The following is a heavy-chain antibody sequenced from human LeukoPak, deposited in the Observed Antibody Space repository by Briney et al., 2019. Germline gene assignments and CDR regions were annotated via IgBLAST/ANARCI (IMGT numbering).Heavy chain of an antibody. CDR1: GFTFSSYS. J-gene: IGHJ4*02. Sequence: GGSLRLSCAASGFTFSSYSMNWARQAPGKGLEWVSYISSSGSTIYYADSVKGRFTISRDNAKNSLYLQMNSLRAEDTAVYYCARYSEGSGSYYNVHFDYWGQGTLVTVSS. CDR2: ISSSGSTI. V-gene: IGHV3-48*04. CDR3: ARYSEGSGSYYNVHFDY. D-gene: IGHD3-10*01.